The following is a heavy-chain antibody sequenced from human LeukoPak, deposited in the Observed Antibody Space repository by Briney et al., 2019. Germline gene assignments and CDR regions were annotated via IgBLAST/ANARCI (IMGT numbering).Heavy chain of an antibody. D-gene: IGHD2-2*01. CDR1: GGSISSYY. CDR2: IYYSGST. CDR3: ARGIYCSSTSCYYYYYYMDV. J-gene: IGHJ6*03. Sequence: SETLSLTCTVSGGSISSYYWSWIRQPPGKGLEWIGYIYYSGSTYYDPSLKSRVTISVDTSKNQFSLKLSSVTAADTAVYYCARGIYCSSTSCYYYYYYMDVWGKGTTVTVSS. V-gene: IGHV4-59*08.